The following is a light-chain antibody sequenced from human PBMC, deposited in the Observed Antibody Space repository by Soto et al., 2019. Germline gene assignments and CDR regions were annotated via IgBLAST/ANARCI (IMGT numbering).Light chain of an antibody. J-gene: IGKJ4*01. CDR1: HSVSSN. CDR2: GTS. CDR3: NKYNDWLLT. Sequence: EIVMTQFPATLSVSPGERATLSCRASHSVSSNLAWYQQKPGQAPRLLIYGTSTRATGIPVRFSGSGSGTEFTVTISSLQSEDSAVYYCNKYNDWLLTFGGGTRVDIK. V-gene: IGKV3-15*01.